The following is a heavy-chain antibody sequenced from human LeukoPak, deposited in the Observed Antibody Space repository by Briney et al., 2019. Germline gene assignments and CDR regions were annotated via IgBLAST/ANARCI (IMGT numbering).Heavy chain of an antibody. J-gene: IGHJ4*02. V-gene: IGHV3-7*01. CDR3: TRSRRDGNDY. CDR1: GFTFSSSW. CDR2: INEDGSAK. D-gene: IGHD5-24*01. Sequence: GGSLRLSCAASGFTFSSSWMSWVRQAPGKGLEWVANINEDGSAKYYADSVKGRFTISRDNAKGSLDLQVNSLRAEDTAVYYCTRSRRDGNDYWGQGTLVTVSS.